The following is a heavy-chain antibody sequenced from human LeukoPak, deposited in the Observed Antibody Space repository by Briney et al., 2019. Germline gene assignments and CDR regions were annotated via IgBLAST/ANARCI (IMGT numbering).Heavy chain of an antibody. J-gene: IGHJ4*02. D-gene: IGHD3-16*01. CDR2: MNPNSGNT. CDR1: GYTFTSYD. CDR3: ARVSYAGGPFDY. Sequence: ASVKVSCKASGYTFTSYDINWVRQATGQGLEWMGWMNPNSGNTGYAQKFQGRVTMTRNTSISTAYMELCSLRSEDTAVYYCARVSYAGGPFDYWGQGTLVTVSS. V-gene: IGHV1-8*01.